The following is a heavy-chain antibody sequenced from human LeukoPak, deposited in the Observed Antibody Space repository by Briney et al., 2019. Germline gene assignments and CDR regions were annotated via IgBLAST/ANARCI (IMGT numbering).Heavy chain of an antibody. D-gene: IGHD6-19*01. CDR3: ARRGVAVAGEINAFDI. J-gene: IGHJ3*02. CDR2: IYYSGST. CDR1: GGSISSSSYY. V-gene: IGHV4-39*01. Sequence: PSETLSLTCTVSGGSISSSSYYWGWIRQPPGKGLEWIGSIYYSGSTYYNPSLKSRVPISVDTSKNQFSLKLSSVPAADTAVYYCARRGVAVAGEINAFDIWGQGTMVSVSS.